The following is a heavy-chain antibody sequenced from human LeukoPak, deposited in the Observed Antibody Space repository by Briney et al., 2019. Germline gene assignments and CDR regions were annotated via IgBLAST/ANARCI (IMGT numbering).Heavy chain of an antibody. D-gene: IGHD5-12*01. V-gene: IGHV4-31*01. CDR1: GGSISSGGYY. CDR2: IYYSGST. Sequence: PSQTLSLTCTVSGGSISSGGYYWSWIRQHPGKGLEWIGYIYYSGSTYYNPSLKSQVTISVDTSKNQFSLKLSSVTAADTAVYYCARDSGMWRSYYYYGMDVWGQGTTVTVSS. J-gene: IGHJ6*02. CDR3: ARDSGMWRSYYYYGMDV.